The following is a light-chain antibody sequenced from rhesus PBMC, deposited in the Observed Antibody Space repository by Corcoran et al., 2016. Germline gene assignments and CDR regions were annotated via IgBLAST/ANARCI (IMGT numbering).Light chain of an antibody. Sequence: DIVMTQTPLSLPITPGEPASISCRSSQSLLHSNGNTYLHWYLQKPGQSPQLLIYGTSNRASGVPDRFSGRGSGTDFTLKISKVEAEDVGVYYCAQAIAFPLTFGGGTKVEIK. CDR2: GTS. CDR3: AQAIAFPLT. V-gene: IGKV2-72*01. CDR1: QSLLHSNGNTY. J-gene: IGKJ4*01.